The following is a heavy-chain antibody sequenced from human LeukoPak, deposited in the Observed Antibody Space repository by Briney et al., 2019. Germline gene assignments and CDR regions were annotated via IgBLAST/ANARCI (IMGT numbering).Heavy chain of an antibody. Sequence: TSKTLSLACTVSGGSISSSSYYLGWIRQPPGKGLEWIGSIYYSGSTYYNPSLKSRVTISVDTSKNQFSLKLSSVTAADTAVYYCARHLEVVVITLRSPYYFDYWGQGTLVTVSS. J-gene: IGHJ4*02. V-gene: IGHV4-39*01. CDR2: IYYSGST. D-gene: IGHD3-22*01. CDR3: ARHLEVVVITLRSPYYFDY. CDR1: GGSISSSSYY.